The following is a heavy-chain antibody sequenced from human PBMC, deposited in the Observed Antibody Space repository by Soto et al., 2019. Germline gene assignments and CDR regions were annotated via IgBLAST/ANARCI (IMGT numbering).Heavy chain of an antibody. D-gene: IGHD3-3*01. Sequence: EVQLVESGGGLVQPGGSLRLSCAASGFTFSSYWMHWVRQAPGKGLVWVSRINSDGSSTNYADSVKGRFTISRDNAKNTRFLQMNSLRDEDTAVYYCARAGYYDFWSGYHYGMDVWGQGTTVTVCS. CDR1: GFTFSSYW. V-gene: IGHV3-74*01. J-gene: IGHJ6*02. CDR2: INSDGSST. CDR3: ARAGYYDFWSGYHYGMDV.